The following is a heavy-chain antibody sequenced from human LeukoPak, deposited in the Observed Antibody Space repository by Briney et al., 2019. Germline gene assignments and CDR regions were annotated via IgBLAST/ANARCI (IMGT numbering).Heavy chain of an antibody. CDR1: GGSISGSSYY. D-gene: IGHD6-13*01. CDR3: ATTGGDSSSYFYYYGMDV. Sequence: SETLSLTCTVSGGSISGSSYYWGWIRLPPGKGLEWIGEINHSGSTNYNPSLKSRVTISVDTSKNQFSLKLSSVTAADTAVYYCATTGGDSSSYFYYYGMDVWGQGTTVTVSS. CDR2: INHSGST. J-gene: IGHJ6*02. V-gene: IGHV4-39*07.